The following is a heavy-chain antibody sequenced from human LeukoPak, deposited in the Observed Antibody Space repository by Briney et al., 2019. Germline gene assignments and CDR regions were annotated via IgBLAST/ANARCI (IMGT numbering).Heavy chain of an antibody. D-gene: IGHD2-15*01. CDR3: ARDQTYCSGGSCCLDY. J-gene: IGHJ4*02. V-gene: IGHV3-30-3*01. Sequence: SYDGSNKYYADSVKGRFTISRDNSKNTLYLQMNSLRAEDTAVYYCARDQTYCSGGSCCLDYWGQGTLVTVSS. CDR2: SYDGSNK.